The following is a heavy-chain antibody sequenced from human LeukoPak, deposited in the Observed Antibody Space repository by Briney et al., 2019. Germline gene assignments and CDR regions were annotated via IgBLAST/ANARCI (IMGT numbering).Heavy chain of an antibody. CDR2: INGSGGST. D-gene: IGHD2-15*01. V-gene: IGHV3-23*01. J-gene: IGHJ4*02. CDR1: GFTFSSYA. Sequence: GGSLRLSCAASGFTFSSYAMSWVRQAPGKGLEWVSAINGSGGSTYYADSVKGRFTISRDNSKNTLYLQMNSLRAEDTAVYYCAKDVRADCSGGSCYLPFDYWGQGTLVTVSS. CDR3: AKDVRADCSGGSCYLPFDY.